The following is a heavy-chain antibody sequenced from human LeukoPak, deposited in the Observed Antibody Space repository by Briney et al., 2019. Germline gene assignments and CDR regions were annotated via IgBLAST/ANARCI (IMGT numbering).Heavy chain of an antibody. J-gene: IGHJ3*02. Sequence: NSSETLSLTCTVSGGSISTYYWSWIRQPPGKGLEWIGYIYYSGSTNSNPSLKSRVTISVDTSKNQFSLKLSSVTAADTAVYYCARDGNNDAFDIWGQGTMVTVSS. V-gene: IGHV4-59*01. D-gene: IGHD1-14*01. CDR2: IYYSGST. CDR1: GGSISTYY. CDR3: ARDGNNDAFDI.